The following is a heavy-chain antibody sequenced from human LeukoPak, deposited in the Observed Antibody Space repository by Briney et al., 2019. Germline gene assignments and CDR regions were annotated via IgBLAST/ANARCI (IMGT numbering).Heavy chain of an antibody. D-gene: IGHD3-10*01. J-gene: IGHJ3*02. V-gene: IGHV3-74*01. CDR3: AREFRVLPDM. CDR2: ISSDGSST. CDR1: GFTFSSYW. Sequence: GGSLRLSCAASGFTFSSYWMHWVRQAPGKGLVWVSRISSDGSSTNYADSVKGRFTISRDNAKNTLYLQMNSLRAEDTAVYYCAREFRVLPDMWGQGTMVTVSS.